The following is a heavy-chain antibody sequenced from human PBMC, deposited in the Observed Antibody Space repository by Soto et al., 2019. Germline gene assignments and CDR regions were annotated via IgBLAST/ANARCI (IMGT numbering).Heavy chain of an antibody. CDR1: DGSISNYY. D-gene: IGHD3-22*01. Sequence: SDTCSVADGSISNYYWSWIRQPPGKGLEWIGCIYYSGGTDYNPSLESRVTISVDTSKNQFSLKLTSVTAADTAVYYCARRTFYQDSSGYGWAYFHSWGQGTLVTVSS. CDR2: IYYSGGT. CDR3: ARRTFYQDSSGYGWAYFHS. J-gene: IGHJ1*01. V-gene: IGHV4-59*01.